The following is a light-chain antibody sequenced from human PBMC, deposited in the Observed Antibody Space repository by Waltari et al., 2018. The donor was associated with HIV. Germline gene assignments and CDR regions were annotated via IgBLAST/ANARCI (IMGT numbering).Light chain of an antibody. V-gene: IGKV1-8*01. CDR3: QQYYTYPLT. Sequence: AIRMTQSPSSFSASTGDRVTITCRANQDISNYLAWYQQKPGKVPKLLVYYASALQSGVPSRFSGSGSGTDFTLTISSLQSEDFATYFCQQYYTYPLTFGGGTNVDIK. CDR2: YAS. CDR1: QDISNY. J-gene: IGKJ4*01.